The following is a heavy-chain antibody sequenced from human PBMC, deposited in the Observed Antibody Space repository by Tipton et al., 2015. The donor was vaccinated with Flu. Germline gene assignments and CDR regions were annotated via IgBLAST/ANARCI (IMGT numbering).Heavy chain of an antibody. V-gene: IGHV4-39*07. CDR3: ARACGSGGNRWFDP. CDR2: IYYNGHI. J-gene: IGHJ5*02. CDR1: GDSITNSGSSYY. Sequence: TLSLTCSVSGDSITNSGSSYYWGWIRQPPGKGLEWIGKIYYNGHIYYNPSLKSRVTISVDTSKDQFSLNLSSVTAADTAVYYCARACGSGGNRWFDPWGQGALVTVSS. D-gene: IGHD2-15*01.